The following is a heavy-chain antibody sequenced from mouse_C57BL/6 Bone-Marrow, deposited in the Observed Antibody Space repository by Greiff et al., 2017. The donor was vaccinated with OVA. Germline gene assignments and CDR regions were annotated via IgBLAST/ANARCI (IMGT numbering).Heavy chain of an antibody. D-gene: IGHD2-2*01. CDR2: IDPSDSET. J-gene: IGHJ4*01. Sequence: QVQLQQPGAELVRPGSSVKLSCKASGYTFTSYWMHWVKQRPIQGLEWIGNIDPSDSETHYNQKFKDKATLTVDKSSSTAYMQRSSLTSEDSAVYYCARSGGYGYYYAMDYWGQGTSVTVSS. CDR3: ARSGGYGYYYAMDY. V-gene: IGHV1-52*01. CDR1: GYTFTSYW.